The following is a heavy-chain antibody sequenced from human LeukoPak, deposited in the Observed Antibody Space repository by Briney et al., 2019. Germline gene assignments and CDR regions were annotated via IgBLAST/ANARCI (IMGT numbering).Heavy chain of an antibody. Sequence: ASVKVSCKASGYTFTSYDINWVRQATGQGLEWMGWMNPNSGNTGYAQKFQGRVTITRNTSISTAYMELSSLRSEDTAVYYCARTLWSAYYYYMDVWGKGTTVTISS. V-gene: IGHV1-8*03. CDR1: GYTFTSYD. D-gene: IGHD2-8*02. CDR3: ARTLWSAYYYYMDV. CDR2: MNPNSGNT. J-gene: IGHJ6*03.